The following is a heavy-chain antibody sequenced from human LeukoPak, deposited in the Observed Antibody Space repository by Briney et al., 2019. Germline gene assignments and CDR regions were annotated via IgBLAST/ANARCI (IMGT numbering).Heavy chain of an antibody. D-gene: IGHD2-21*02. CDR2: IYHSGST. Sequence: SETLSLTCAVSGGSISSGGYSWSWIRQPPGKGLEWIGHIYHSGSTYYNPSLKSRVTISVDRSKNQFSLKLSSVTAADTAVYYCARGGEDCGGDCYSNWFDPWGQGTLVTVSS. CDR3: ARGGEDCGGDCYSNWFDP. CDR1: GGSISSGGYS. J-gene: IGHJ5*02. V-gene: IGHV4-30-2*01.